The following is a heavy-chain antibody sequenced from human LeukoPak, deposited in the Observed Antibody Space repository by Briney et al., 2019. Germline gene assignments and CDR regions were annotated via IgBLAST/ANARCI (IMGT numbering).Heavy chain of an antibody. D-gene: IGHD1-26*01. V-gene: IGHV5-10-1*01. CDR3: ARQFEFSGGYLD. J-gene: IGHJ4*02. CDR2: IYPGDSYT. CDR1: GYSFTNYW. Sequence: GESLKISCKGSGYSFTNYWISWVRQMPGKGLEWMGRIYPGDSYTNYSPSFQGHVTISADKSISTAYLQWSSLRASDTAMYYCARQFEFSGGYLDWGQGTLVTVSS.